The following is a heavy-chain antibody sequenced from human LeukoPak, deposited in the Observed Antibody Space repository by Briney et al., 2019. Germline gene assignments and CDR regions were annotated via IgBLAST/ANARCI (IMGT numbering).Heavy chain of an antibody. CDR3: ASGRIVGAIGGFDY. J-gene: IGHJ4*02. CDR1: GFTFSSYS. D-gene: IGHD1-26*01. Sequence: GGSLRLSCAASGFTFSSYSMNWVRQAPGKGLEWVSSISSSSSYIYYADSVKGRFTISRDNAKNSLYLQMNSLRAEDTAVYYCASGRIVGAIGGFDYWGQGTLVTVSS. V-gene: IGHV3-21*01. CDR2: ISSSSSYI.